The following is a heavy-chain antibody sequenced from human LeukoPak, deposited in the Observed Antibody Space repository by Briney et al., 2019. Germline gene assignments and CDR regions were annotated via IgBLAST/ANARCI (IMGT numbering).Heavy chain of an antibody. Sequence: PSETLSLTCTVSGGSISSGSYYWSWIRQPAGKGLEWIGRIYTSGSTNYNPSLKSRVIISADTSKNQFSLKLSSVTAADTAVYYCAREAGSGWPKVFDYWGQGTLVTVSS. CDR2: IYTSGST. V-gene: IGHV4-61*02. CDR3: AREAGSGWPKVFDY. D-gene: IGHD6-19*01. J-gene: IGHJ4*02. CDR1: GGSISSGSYY.